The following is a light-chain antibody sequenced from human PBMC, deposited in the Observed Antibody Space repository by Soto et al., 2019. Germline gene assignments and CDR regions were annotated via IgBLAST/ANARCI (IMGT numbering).Light chain of an antibody. J-gene: IGKJ2*01. Sequence: DIQMTQSPSTLSVSVGDRVTITCRASQSISNWLPWYQKKPGKAPHLLISKASSLQSGVPSRYSGSGSGTEGSVTISILQNDDFASYYCQQYHSYPHVPLGQGTKLEIK. CDR1: QSISNW. CDR3: QQYHSYPHVP. V-gene: IGKV1-5*03. CDR2: KAS.